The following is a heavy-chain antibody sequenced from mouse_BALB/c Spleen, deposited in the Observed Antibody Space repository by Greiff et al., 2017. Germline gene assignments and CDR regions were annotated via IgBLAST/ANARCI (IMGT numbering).Heavy chain of an antibody. CDR3: ARGLTMITPYYFDY. V-gene: IGHV5-6-5*01. Sequence: EVMLVESGGGLVKPGGSLKLSCAASGFTFSSYAMSWVRQTPEKRLEWVASISSGGSTYYPDSVKGRFTISRDNARNILYLQMSSLRSEDTAMYYCARGLTMITPYYFDYWGQGTTLTVSS. CDR2: ISSGGST. J-gene: IGHJ2*01. CDR1: GFTFSSYA. D-gene: IGHD2-4*01.